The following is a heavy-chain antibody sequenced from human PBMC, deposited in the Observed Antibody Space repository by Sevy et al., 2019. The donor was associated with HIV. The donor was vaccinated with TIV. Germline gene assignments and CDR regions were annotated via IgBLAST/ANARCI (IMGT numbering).Heavy chain of an antibody. CDR3: AREPYYFDKSGYYWDF. V-gene: IGHV4-61*01. CDR2: VYYTGST. CDR1: GASVSSETYY. Sequence: SETLSLTCTVAGASVSSETYYWSWIRQPPGKGLEWIGNVYYTGSTNYSPSFKSRVTISVDTSKNQISLRLYSVTAADTAVYYCAREPYYFDKSGYYWDFWGQGTLVTVSS. D-gene: IGHD3-22*01. J-gene: IGHJ4*02.